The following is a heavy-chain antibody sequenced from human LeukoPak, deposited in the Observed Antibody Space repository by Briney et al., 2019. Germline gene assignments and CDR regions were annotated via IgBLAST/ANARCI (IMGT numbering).Heavy chain of an antibody. CDR3: ARDLSGSYFDY. D-gene: IGHD1-26*01. Sequence: GGSLRLSCAASGFTVSSNYMSWVRQAPGKGLEWVSVIYSGGSTYYADSVKGRSTISRDNSKNTLYLQMNSLRAEDTAVYYCARDLSGSYFDYWGQGTLVTVSS. V-gene: IGHV3-53*01. CDR2: IYSGGST. J-gene: IGHJ4*02. CDR1: GFTVSSNY.